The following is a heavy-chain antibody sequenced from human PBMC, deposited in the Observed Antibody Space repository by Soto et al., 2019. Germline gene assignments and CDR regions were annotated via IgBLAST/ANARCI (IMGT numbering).Heavy chain of an antibody. CDR3: ARFKRTDYDILTGYSDY. CDR1: GYTFTGYY. V-gene: IGHV1-2*02. Sequence: ASVKVSCKASGYTFTGYYMHWVRQAPGQGLEWMGWINPNSGGTNYAQKFQGRVTMTRDTSISTAYMELSRLRSDDTAVYYCARFKRTDYDILTGYSDYWGQGTLVTVSS. CDR2: INPNSGGT. J-gene: IGHJ4*02. D-gene: IGHD3-9*01.